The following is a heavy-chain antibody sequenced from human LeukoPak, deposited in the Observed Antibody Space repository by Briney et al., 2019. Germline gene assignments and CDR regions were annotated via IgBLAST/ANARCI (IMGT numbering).Heavy chain of an antibody. CDR3: ARVAHYYDSSGWYYFDY. J-gene: IGHJ4*02. V-gene: IGHV3-30-3*01. CDR1: GFTFSNYA. CDR2: ILYDGSNK. D-gene: IGHD3-22*01. Sequence: GGSLRLSCAASGFTFSNYAIHRVRQAPGKGLEWVAVILYDGSNKYYADSVKSRFTISRDNSKNTLYLQMNSLRAEDTAVYYCARVAHYYDSSGWYYFDYWGQGTLVTVSS.